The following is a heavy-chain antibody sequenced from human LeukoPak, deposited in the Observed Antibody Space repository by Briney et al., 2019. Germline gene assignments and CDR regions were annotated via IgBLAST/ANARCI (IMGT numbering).Heavy chain of an antibody. CDR1: GYTFTGYY. CDR3: ARAEYYYYGMDV. J-gene: IGHJ6*02. V-gene: IGHV1-2*02. CDR2: INPNSGGT. Sequence: ASVKVSCKASGYTFTGYYMHWVRQAPGQGLEWMGWINPNSGGTNYAQKFQGRVTMTRDTSISTAYMELSRLRSDDTAVYYCARAEYYYYGMDVWGQGTTVTVFS.